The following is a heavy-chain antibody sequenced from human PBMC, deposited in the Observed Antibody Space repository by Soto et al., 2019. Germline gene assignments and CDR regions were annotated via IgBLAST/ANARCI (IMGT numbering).Heavy chain of an antibody. CDR2: INPNNGRA. Sequence: QVQLVQSGAEVRKPGASVNLSCKTSGYPFSDYYIHWVRQAPGHDFEWMGWINPNNGRANYAQKCQGRVTMARNTSINTAYMELSSLESDDSALYYCARDPWGTGYFDSWGQGLLLTVSS. CDR1: GYPFSDYY. J-gene: IGHJ4*02. V-gene: IGHV1-2*02. D-gene: IGHD1-1*01. CDR3: ARDPWGTGYFDS.